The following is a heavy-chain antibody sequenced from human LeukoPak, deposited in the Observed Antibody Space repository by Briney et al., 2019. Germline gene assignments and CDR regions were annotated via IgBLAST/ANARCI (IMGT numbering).Heavy chain of an antibody. V-gene: IGHV4-34*01. CDR3: ARDRIQLWYTGPKFDY. Sequence: SETLSLTCALYGGSLSGYYWSWIRQLPGKGLEWIGEINHSGSTNYNPSLKSRVTISVDTSKNQFSLKLSSVTAADTAVYYCARDRIQLWYTGPKFDYWGQGTLVTVSS. J-gene: IGHJ4*02. CDR2: INHSGST. D-gene: IGHD5-18*01. CDR1: GGSLSGYY.